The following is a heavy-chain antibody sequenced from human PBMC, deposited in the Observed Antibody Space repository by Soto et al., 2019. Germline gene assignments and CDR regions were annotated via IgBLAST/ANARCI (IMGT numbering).Heavy chain of an antibody. Sequence: PETLSLTCTVSGGTIPSYSWSSIPQLPGKALESTGYIFNGGNTNYNPSLTSRVTLSVDTSKNQLSLKVTSVNAADTAVYYCVRVGGAPLSAFDIWGQGTMVTVS. D-gene: IGHD1-26*01. CDR1: GGTIPSYS. CDR2: IFNGGNT. CDR3: VRVGGAPLSAFDI. J-gene: IGHJ3*02. V-gene: IGHV4-59*01.